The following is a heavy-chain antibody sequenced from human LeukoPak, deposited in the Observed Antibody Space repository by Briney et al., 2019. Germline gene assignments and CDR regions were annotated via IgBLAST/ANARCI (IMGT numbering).Heavy chain of an antibody. CDR1: GFTFSSCG. CDR3: ATETIGRHYDY. J-gene: IGHJ4*02. Sequence: KPGGSLRLSCAASGFTFSSCGFNWVRQAQGKGLEWVSSIGPTGTDRYYADSVRGRFTISRDNAKNSMYLQMDSLRDEDTAVYYCATETIGRHYDYWGQGTLLTVSS. V-gene: IGHV3-21*01. CDR2: IGPTGTDR. D-gene: IGHD1-14*01.